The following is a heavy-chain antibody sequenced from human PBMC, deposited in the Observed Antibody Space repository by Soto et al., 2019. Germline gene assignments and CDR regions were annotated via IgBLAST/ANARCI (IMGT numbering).Heavy chain of an antibody. J-gene: IGHJ4*02. CDR2: ISAYNGNT. CDR1: GYTFTSYG. V-gene: IGHV1-18*04. CDR3: ATGTTLSYFDY. D-gene: IGHD1-7*01. Sequence: ASVKVSCRASGYTFTSYGISWVRQAPGQGLEWMGWISAYNGNTNYAQKLQGRVTMTTDTSTSTACMELRSLRSDDTAVYYCATGTTLSYFDYWGQGALVTVSS.